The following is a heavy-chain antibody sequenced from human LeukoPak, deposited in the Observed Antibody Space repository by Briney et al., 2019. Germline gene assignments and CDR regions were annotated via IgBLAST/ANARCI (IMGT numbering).Heavy chain of an antibody. V-gene: IGHV4-34*01. CDR1: GGSFSGYY. CDR2: INHSGST. CDR3: ARDHYYDFWSGYYAGALDYFDY. D-gene: IGHD3-3*01. Sequence: PSETLTLTCAVYGGSFSGYYWSWIRQPPGKGLEWIGEINHSGSTNYNPSLKSRVTISVDTSKNQFSLKLSSVTAADTAVYYCARDHYYDFWSGYYAGALDYFDYWGQGTLVTVSS. J-gene: IGHJ4*02.